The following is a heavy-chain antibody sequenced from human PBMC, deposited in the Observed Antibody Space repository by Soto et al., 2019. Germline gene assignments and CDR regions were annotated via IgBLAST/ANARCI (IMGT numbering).Heavy chain of an antibody. CDR3: ARDLPPVDY. J-gene: IGHJ4*02. CDR1: GYTFSSYH. CDR2: ISAYNGNT. V-gene: IGHV1-18*01. Sequence: QIQLVQSGAEVKKPGASVKVSCKASGYTFSSYHITWVRQAPGQGLEWMGWISAYNGNTNYAQNLQGRVTRTTDPSTSTAYMELRSLSSDDTAVYYCARDLPPVDYWGQGTLVTVSS.